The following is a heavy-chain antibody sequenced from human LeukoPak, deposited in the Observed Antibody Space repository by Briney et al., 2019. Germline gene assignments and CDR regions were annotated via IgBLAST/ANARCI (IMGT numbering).Heavy chain of an antibody. CDR2: ISGSGGST. J-gene: IGHJ6*03. CDR3: ARDYDGGYMDV. V-gene: IGHV3-23*01. D-gene: IGHD3-3*01. CDR1: GFTFSSYG. Sequence: PGGSLRLSCAASGFTFSSYGMSWVRQAPGKGLEWVSAISGSGGSTYYADSVKGRFTISRDNAKNSLYLQMNSLRAEDTAVYCARDYDGGYMDVWGKGTTVTVSS.